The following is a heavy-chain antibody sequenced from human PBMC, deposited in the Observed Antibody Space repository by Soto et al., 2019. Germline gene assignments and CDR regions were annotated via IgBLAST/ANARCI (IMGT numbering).Heavy chain of an antibody. CDR1: GGSISSGGYY. CDR3: ARETPNHNYYDSSGYGPFDY. J-gene: IGHJ4*02. D-gene: IGHD3-22*01. Sequence: SETLSLTCTVSGGSISSGGYYWSWIRQHPGKGLEWIGYINYSGSTYYNPSLKSRVTISVDTSKNQFSLKLSSVTAADTAVYYCARETPNHNYYDSSGYGPFDYWGQGTLVTVSS. V-gene: IGHV4-31*03. CDR2: INYSGST.